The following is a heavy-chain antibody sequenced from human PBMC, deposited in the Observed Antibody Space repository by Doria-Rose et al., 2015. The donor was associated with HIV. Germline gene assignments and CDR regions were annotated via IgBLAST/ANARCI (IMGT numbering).Heavy chain of an antibody. CDR3: VRGWGRWFNN. D-gene: IGHD3-16*01. V-gene: IGHV4-34*01. J-gene: IGHJ4*02. CDR1: GGSLSGFY. Sequence: LQQWGAGLLKPSATLSLTCAVYGGSLSGFYWSWVRQPPGKGLEWIGEFNPSGGTNYSTSLKSRVTISVDTSKNQFSLKLTSVTAADTAVYYGVRGWGRWFNNWGQGTLVTVSS. CDR2: FNPSGGT.